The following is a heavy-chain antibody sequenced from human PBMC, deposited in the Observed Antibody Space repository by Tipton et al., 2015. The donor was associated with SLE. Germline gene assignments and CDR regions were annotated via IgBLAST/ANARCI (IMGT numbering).Heavy chain of an antibody. J-gene: IGHJ4*02. V-gene: IGHV4-30-2*01. CDR2: VYHSGSA. CDR1: GGSIGSGGYS. CDR3: ASEILRDYGSAWGPDY. D-gene: IGHD6-19*01. Sequence: TLSLTCAVSGGSIGSGGYSWNWIRQPPGKGLEWIGYVYHSGSAYYNPSLKSRVTISVDRSRNQFSLILTSVTAVDTAVYYCASEILRDYGSAWGPDYWGQGTLVTVSS.